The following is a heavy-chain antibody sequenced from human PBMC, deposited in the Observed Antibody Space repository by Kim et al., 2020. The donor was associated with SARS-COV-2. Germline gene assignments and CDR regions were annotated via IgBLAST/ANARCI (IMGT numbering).Heavy chain of an antibody. CDR2: ISGSGGST. CDR3: AKATQHTYSSLYYGMDV. Sequence: GGSLRLSCAASGFTFSSYAMSWVRQAPGKGLEWVSAISGSGGSTYYADSVKGRFTISRDNSKNTLYLQMNSLRAEDTAVYYCAKATQHTYSSLYYGMDVWGQGTTVTVSS. J-gene: IGHJ6*02. CDR1: GFTFSSYA. D-gene: IGHD6-13*01. V-gene: IGHV3-23*01.